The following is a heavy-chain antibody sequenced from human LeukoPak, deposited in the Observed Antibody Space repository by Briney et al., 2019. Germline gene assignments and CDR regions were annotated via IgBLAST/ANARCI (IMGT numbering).Heavy chain of an antibody. Sequence: PGGSLRLSCAASGITFSSYAMSWVRQAPGKGLEWVSAISGSGGSTYYADSVKGRFTISRDNSKKTLYPQMNSLRAEDTAVYYCAKESSSSWYPEYFQHWGQGTLVTVSS. CDR2: ISGSGGST. J-gene: IGHJ1*01. CDR3: AKESSSSWYPEYFQH. V-gene: IGHV3-23*01. D-gene: IGHD6-13*01. CDR1: GITFSSYA.